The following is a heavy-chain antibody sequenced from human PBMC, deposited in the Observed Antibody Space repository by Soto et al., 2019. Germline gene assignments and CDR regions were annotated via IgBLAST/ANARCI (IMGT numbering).Heavy chain of an antibody. CDR2: IYWDDDK. V-gene: IGHV2-5*02. D-gene: IGHD3-3*01. CDR3: AHRVLRTVFGLVTTTAIYFDF. Sequence: QITLNESGPTLVSPTQTLTLTCTFSGFSLTTSGVGVGWIRQSPGKAPEWLALIYWDDDKRYSPSLKSRLTITKDTSKNQVVLTMANLDPADTATYYCAHRVLRTVFGLVTTTAIYFDFWGQGTPVAVSS. J-gene: IGHJ4*02. CDR1: GFSLTTSGVG.